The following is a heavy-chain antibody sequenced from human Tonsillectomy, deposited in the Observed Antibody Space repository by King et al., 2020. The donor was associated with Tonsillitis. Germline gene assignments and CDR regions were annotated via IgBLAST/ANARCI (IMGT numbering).Heavy chain of an antibody. Sequence: QLQESGPGLVKPSETLSLTCTVSGDPMANYYWTWIRQPPGKGLEWIGHIYYSGHANYSPSLKNRVAILVDKSKNQFSLRLISVTASDMGVYFCARGSLGDSHPDYWGRGTLVTVSS. D-gene: IGHD4-17*01. CDR3: ARGSLGDSHPDY. CDR1: GDPMANYY. V-gene: IGHV4-59*01. J-gene: IGHJ4*02. CDR2: IYYSGHA.